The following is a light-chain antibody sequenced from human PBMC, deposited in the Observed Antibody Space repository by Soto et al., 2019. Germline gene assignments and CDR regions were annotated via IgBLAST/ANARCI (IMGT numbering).Light chain of an antibody. CDR3: ASLTTTNFV. J-gene: IGLJ1*01. CDR2: EVT. V-gene: IGLV2-14*01. Sequence: QSVLTLPASVSGSPGQSITISCTGTSSDVGAYNLVSWYQHLPDKAPKLIISEVTNRPSGVSDRFSGSKSGNTASLTISGLQAEDEADYYCASLTTTNFVFGSGTKVTVL. CDR1: SSDVGAYNL.